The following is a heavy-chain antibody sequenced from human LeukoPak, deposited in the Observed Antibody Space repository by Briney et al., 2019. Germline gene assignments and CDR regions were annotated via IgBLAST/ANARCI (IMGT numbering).Heavy chain of an antibody. V-gene: IGHV4-59*01. J-gene: IGHJ4*02. CDR3: AGGKCATGSCLRIFDF. CDR1: SADIRDYY. CDR2: VYYSGNS. D-gene: IGHD2-15*01. Sequence: PSETLSLTCTVSSADIRDYYWSWIRQAPGRGLEWLGYVYYSGNSVYNPSLKSRLALSVDTSANRFSLNLVSVTAADTAVYYCAGGKCATGSCLRIFDFWGQGHLVTVSS.